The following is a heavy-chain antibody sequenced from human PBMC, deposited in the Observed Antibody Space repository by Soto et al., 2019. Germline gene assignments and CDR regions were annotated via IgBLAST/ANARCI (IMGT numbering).Heavy chain of an antibody. CDR3: ARDPLWGTAMVLWYFDL. CDR2: ISYDGSNK. CDR1: GLTYSSYA. J-gene: IGHJ2*01. Sequence: QVQLVESGGGVVQPGRSLRLSCAASGLTYSSYAMHWVRQAPGKGLEWVAVISYDGSNKYYADSVKGRFTISRDNSKNTLYLQMNSLRAEDTAVYYCARDPLWGTAMVLWYFDLWGRGTLATVSS. D-gene: IGHD5-18*01. V-gene: IGHV3-30-3*01.